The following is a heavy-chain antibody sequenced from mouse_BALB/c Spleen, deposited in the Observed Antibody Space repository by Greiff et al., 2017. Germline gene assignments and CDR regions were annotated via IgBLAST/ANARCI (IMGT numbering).Heavy chain of an antibody. Sequence: DVMLVESGGGLVQPGGSLKLSCAASGFTFSSYGMSWVRQTPDKRLELVATINSNGGSTYYPDSVKGRFTISRDNAKNTLYLQMSSLKSEDTAMYYCAREGYYGSRGYFDYWGQGTTLTVSS. V-gene: IGHV5-6-3*01. J-gene: IGHJ2*01. D-gene: IGHD1-1*01. CDR3: AREGYYGSRGYFDY. CDR2: INSNGGST. CDR1: GFTFSSYG.